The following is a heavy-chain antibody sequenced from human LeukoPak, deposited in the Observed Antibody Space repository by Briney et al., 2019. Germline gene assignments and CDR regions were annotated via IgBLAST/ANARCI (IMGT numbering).Heavy chain of an antibody. CDR3: AGQNVPTPHDY. CDR2: ISTAGTT. D-gene: IGHD2-2*01. Sequence: PSETLSLTCTVAVGSISSGGYYWSWIRQPPGKGLEWIAYISTAGTTFYNPSLRSRVTISLDRSKNQFSLNLTSITAADTAVYYCAGQNVPTPHDYRGPGTQVTVST. V-gene: IGHV4-30-2*01. CDR1: VGSISSGGYY. J-gene: IGHJ4*02.